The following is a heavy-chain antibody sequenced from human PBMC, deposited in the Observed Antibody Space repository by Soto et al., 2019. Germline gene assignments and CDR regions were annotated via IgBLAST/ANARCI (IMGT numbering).Heavy chain of an antibody. CDR2: IYYSGST. Sequence: PSETLSLTCTVSGGSISSGDYYWSWIRQPPGKGLEWIGYIYYSGSTYYNPSLKSRVTISVDTSKNQFSLKLSSVTAADTAVYYCARDDGYKKYYFDYWGQGTLVTVSS. V-gene: IGHV4-30-4*01. D-gene: IGHD5-12*01. CDR1: GGSISSGDYY. CDR3: ARDDGYKKYYFDY. J-gene: IGHJ4*02.